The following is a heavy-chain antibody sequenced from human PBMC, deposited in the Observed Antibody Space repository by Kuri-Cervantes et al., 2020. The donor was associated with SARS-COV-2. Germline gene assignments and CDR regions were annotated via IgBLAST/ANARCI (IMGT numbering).Heavy chain of an antibody. CDR3: ARDRGYDILTSYYSFDY. Sequence: ASVKVSCKASGYTFTGYYMHWVRQAPGQGLEWMGWINPDSGGTNYAQKFQGRVTMTRDTSISTAYMELSRLRSDDTAVYYCARDRGYDILTSYYSFDYWGQGTWSPSPQ. J-gene: IGHJ4*02. CDR1: GYTFTGYY. V-gene: IGHV1-2*02. CDR2: INPDSGGT. D-gene: IGHD3-9*01.